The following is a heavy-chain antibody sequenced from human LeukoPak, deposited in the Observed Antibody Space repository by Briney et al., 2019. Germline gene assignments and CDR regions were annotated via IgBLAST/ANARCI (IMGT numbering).Heavy chain of an antibody. CDR1: GFTFSDRS. Sequence: GGSLRLSCAASGFTFSDRSMDWVRQAPGKGLEWVGRTRNKANSYTTEYAASVKGRFTISRDDSKNSLYLQMNSLKTEDTAVYYCARGYGSGYYFDNWGQGTLVTVSS. CDR2: TRNKANSYTT. V-gene: IGHV3-72*01. D-gene: IGHD3-3*01. CDR3: ARGYGSGYYFDN. J-gene: IGHJ4*02.